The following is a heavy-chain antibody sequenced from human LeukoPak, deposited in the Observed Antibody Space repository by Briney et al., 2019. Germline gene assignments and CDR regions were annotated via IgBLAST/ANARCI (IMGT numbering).Heavy chain of an antibody. CDR3: ARGSVIDSSSSSASSPGGPGY. CDR2: FDPEDGET. D-gene: IGHD6-6*01. J-gene: IGHJ4*02. Sequence: ASVKVSCKVSGYTLTELSMHWVRQAPGKGLEWMGGFDPEDGETIYAQKFQGRVTMTEDTSTDTAYMELSSLRSEDTAVYSCARGSVIDSSSSSASSPGGPGYWSQGTLVTVSS. V-gene: IGHV1-24*01. CDR1: GYTLTELS.